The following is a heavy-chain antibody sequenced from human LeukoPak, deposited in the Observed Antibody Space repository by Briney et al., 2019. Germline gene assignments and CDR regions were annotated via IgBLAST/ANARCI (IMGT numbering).Heavy chain of an antibody. CDR2: KYEDGRQK. CDR3: VRGVDV. V-gene: IGHV3-7*04. Sequence: RPRGSLRLFCAASGFTFSSYWMSWVRQAPGKGLEWVADKYEDGRQKDYVDSVKGRFTISRDNAKNSLYLQMNSLRAEDTALYYCVRGVDVWGQGTTVAVSS. J-gene: IGHJ6*02. CDR1: GFTFSSYW.